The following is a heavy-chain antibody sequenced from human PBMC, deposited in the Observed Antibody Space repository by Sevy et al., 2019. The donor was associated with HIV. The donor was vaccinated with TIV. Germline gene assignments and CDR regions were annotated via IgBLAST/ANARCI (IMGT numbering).Heavy chain of an antibody. V-gene: IGHV3-30*04. CDR3: ARDGLGGFAQTLDV. CDR2: ISYDGSNK. CDR1: GFTFSSYT. J-gene: IGHJ6*02. D-gene: IGHD3-16*01. Sequence: GGSLRLSCAAFGFTFSSYTMHWVRQAPGKGLEWVAVISYDGSNKYYADSVKGRFTISRDNSKNTLYLQMNSLRAEYTAVYYCARDGLGGFAQTLDVWGQGTTVTVSS.